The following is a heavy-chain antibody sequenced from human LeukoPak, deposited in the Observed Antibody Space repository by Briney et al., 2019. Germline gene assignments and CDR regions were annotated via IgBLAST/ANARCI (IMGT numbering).Heavy chain of an antibody. Sequence: PGGSLRLSCAASGFTFSSYFWMHWVRQAPGKGLVWVSRIKSDGSSSTYADSVKGRFTISRDNAKNSLYLQMNTLRAEDTAVYYCARCVAAIDYWGQGTLVTVSS. V-gene: IGHV3-74*01. CDR2: IKSDGSSS. J-gene: IGHJ4*02. D-gene: IGHD5-18*01. CDR1: GFTFSSYFW. CDR3: ARCVAAIDY.